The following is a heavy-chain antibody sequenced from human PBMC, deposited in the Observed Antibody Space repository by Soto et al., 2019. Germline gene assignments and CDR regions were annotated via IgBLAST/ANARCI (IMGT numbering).Heavy chain of an antibody. CDR3: AREGQNPGRNWFDP. J-gene: IGHJ5*02. V-gene: IGHV4-34*01. CDR2: INHSGST. Sequence: PSETLSLTCAVYGGSFSCYYWSWIRQPPGKGLEWIGEINHSGSTNYNPSLKSRVTISVDTSKNQFSLKLSSVTAADTAVYYCAREGQNPGRNWFDPWGQGTLVTVSS. CDR1: GGSFSCYY.